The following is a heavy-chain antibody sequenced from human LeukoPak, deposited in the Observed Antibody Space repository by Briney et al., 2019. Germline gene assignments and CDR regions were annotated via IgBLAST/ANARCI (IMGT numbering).Heavy chain of an antibody. CDR1: GFTFSSYA. CDR2: ISGSGDYT. CDR3: AKRGIAPAAPFDY. V-gene: IGHV3-23*01. J-gene: IGHJ4*02. D-gene: IGHD2-2*01. Sequence: GGSLRLSCAASGFTFSSYAMSWVRQAPGRGREWVSTISGSGDYTFYADSVKGRFTISRDNSKNTLNLRMNSLGADDTAVYYCAKRGIAPAAPFDYWGQGTLVTVSS.